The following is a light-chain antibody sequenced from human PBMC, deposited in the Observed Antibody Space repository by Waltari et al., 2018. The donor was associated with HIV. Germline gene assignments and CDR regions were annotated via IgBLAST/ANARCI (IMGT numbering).Light chain of an antibody. Sequence: MTQSPATLSVSPGETVTFFCGASEDIGGKLAWYQQKRGRAPRLLVSGASSRATGVPARFSGRGSGTDFTLTITGLQSNDSAIYFCQQYSTWPRTFGQGTLV. V-gene: IGKV3-15*01. J-gene: IGKJ1*01. CDR3: QQYSTWPRT. CDR1: EDIGGK. CDR2: GAS.